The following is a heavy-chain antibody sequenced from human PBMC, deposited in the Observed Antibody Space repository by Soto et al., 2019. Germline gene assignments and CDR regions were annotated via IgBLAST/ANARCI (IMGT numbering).Heavy chain of an antibody. V-gene: IGHV1-18*01. CDR3: ARDYYDSSGYYPTWFDP. D-gene: IGHD3-22*01. CDR1: GYTFTSYG. Sequence: SVKVSCKASGYTFTSYGISWVRQAPGQGLEWMGWISAYNGNTNYAQKLQGRVTMTTDTSTSTAYMELRSLRSDDTAVYYCARDYYDSSGYYPTWFDPWGQGTLVTVSS. J-gene: IGHJ5*02. CDR2: ISAYNGNT.